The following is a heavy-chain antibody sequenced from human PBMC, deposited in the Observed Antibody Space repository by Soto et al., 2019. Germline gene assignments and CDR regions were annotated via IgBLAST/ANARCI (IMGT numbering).Heavy chain of an antibody. Sequence: ASVKVSCKASGYTFTSYGISWVRQAPGQGLEWMGWIDAYNGKTYYEQKLQGRVTMTTDTSTSTAYMELRSLRSDDTALYYCARGITFGGVLNGMDIWGQGTTVTVSS. CDR2: IDAYNGKT. V-gene: IGHV1-18*01. CDR3: ARGITFGGVLNGMDI. D-gene: IGHD3-16*01. CDR1: GYTFTSYG. J-gene: IGHJ6*02.